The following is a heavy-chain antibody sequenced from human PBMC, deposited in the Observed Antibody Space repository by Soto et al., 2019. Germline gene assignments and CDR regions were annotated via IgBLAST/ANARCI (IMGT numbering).Heavy chain of an antibody. CDR1: GYTLTELS. CDR3: ATGKYYDFWSGYLLTGNN. Sequence: ASVKVSCKVSGYTLTELSMHWVRQAPGKGLEWMGGFDPEDGETIYAQKFQGRVTMTEDTSTDTAYMQLSRLRSEDTAVYYCATGKYYDFWSGYLLTGNNWGQGTLVTVSS. D-gene: IGHD3-3*01. CDR2: FDPEDGET. J-gene: IGHJ4*02. V-gene: IGHV1-24*01.